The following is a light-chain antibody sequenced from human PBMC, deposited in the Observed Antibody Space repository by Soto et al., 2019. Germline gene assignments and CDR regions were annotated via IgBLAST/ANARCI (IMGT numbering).Light chain of an antibody. CDR1: HSVSSSY. J-gene: IGKJ5*01. CDR2: GAS. Sequence: EIVLTQSPGTLSLSPGERATLSCRASHSVSSSYLAWYQQKPGQAPRLLIYGASSRATGIPDGFSGSGSGTDFPLTISRLEPEDFAVYYCQQYGSSPPITFGQGTRLEI. CDR3: QQYGSSPPIT. V-gene: IGKV3-20*01.